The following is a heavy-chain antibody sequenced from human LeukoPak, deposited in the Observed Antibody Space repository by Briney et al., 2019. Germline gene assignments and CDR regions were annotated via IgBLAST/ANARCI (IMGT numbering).Heavy chain of an antibody. D-gene: IGHD6-19*01. CDR1: GYTFTGYY. Sequence: GASVKVSCKASGYTFTGYYIHWVRQAPGQGLEWMGRINPNGGGTNYAQKFQGRVTMTRDTSISTAYMELSRLRSDDTAVYYCAKYNNGWSFDYWGQGTLVTVSS. J-gene: IGHJ4*02. V-gene: IGHV1-2*06. CDR3: AKYNNGWSFDY. CDR2: INPNGGGT.